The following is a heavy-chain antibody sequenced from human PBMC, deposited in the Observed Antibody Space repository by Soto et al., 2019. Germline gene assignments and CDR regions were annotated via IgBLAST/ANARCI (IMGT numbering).Heavy chain of an antibody. V-gene: IGHV3-7*05. CDR2: IKQEGSEK. CDR1: GFTFSSYW. Sequence: GGSLRLSCAASGFTFSSYWMSWVRQAPGKGLEWVANIKQEGSEKYYVDSVKGRFTISRDNAKNSLYLQMNSLRAEDTTVYYWARVSAAAGPGVFDIWGQGTMVTVSS. CDR3: ARVSAAAGPGVFDI. D-gene: IGHD6-13*01. J-gene: IGHJ3*02.